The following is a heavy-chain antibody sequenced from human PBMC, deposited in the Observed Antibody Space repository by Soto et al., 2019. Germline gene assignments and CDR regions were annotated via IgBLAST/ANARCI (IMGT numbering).Heavy chain of an antibody. Sequence: QVQLVESGGGVVQPGRSLRLSCAASGFTFSSYAMHWVRQAPGKGLEWVAVISYDGSNKYYADSVKGRFTISRDNSKNTLYLQTNSLRAEDTAVYYCAREIGGYDPDYWGQGTLVTVSS. CDR2: ISYDGSNK. CDR3: AREIGGYDPDY. CDR1: GFTFSSYA. V-gene: IGHV3-30-3*01. D-gene: IGHD5-12*01. J-gene: IGHJ4*02.